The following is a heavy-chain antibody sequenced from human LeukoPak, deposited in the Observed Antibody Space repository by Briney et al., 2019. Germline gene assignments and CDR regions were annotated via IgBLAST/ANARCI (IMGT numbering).Heavy chain of an antibody. CDR1: GFTFDDYT. Sequence: PGGSLRLSCAASGFTFDDYTMHWVRQAPGKGLERVSLITWDGGSTYYADSVKGRFTISRDNSKNTLYLQMNSLRAEDTAVYYCAKAVGYYYYYMDVWGKGTTVTISS. CDR3: AKAVGYYYYYMDV. J-gene: IGHJ6*03. V-gene: IGHV3-43*01. CDR2: ITWDGGST. D-gene: IGHD2-8*02.